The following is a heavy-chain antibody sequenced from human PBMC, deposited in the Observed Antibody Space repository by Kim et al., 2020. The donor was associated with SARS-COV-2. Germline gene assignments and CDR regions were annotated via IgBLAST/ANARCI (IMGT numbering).Heavy chain of an antibody. J-gene: IGHJ4*02. CDR1: GFTFSSYS. Sequence: GGSLRLSCAASGFTFSSYSMSWVRQAPGKELEWVSTINGGGGNTYYADSVKGRFTISRDNSRNTLNLQMNSLRAEDTAVYYCAKGSQAYYYEYWGQGTLVTVSS. D-gene: IGHD6-13*01. CDR3: AKGSQAYYYEY. V-gene: IGHV3-23*01. CDR2: INGGGGNT.